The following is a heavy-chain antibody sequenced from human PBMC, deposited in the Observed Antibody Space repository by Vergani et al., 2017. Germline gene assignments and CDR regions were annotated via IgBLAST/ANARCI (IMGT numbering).Heavy chain of an antibody. CDR1: GFTFSDYG. CDR2: IWNDGTKK. J-gene: IGHJ6*02. CDR3: ARESLVYDSSGYIGYGMDV. V-gene: IGHV3-33*01. Sequence: QVQLVESGGGVVQPGRSLRLACAASGFTFSDYGMHWVRQAPGKGLEWVAVIWNDGTKKYYADSVKGRFIISRDNAKNTLYLQIYSLRAEDTAVYYCARESLVYDSSGYIGYGMDVWGQGTTVTVSS. D-gene: IGHD3-22*01.